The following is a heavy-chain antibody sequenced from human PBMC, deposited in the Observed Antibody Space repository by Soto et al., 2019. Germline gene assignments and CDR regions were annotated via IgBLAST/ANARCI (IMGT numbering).Heavy chain of an antibody. CDR2: ISTYNGNT. D-gene: IGHD6-13*01. V-gene: IGHV1-18*01. Sequence: GASVKVSWKASGYTFTSYGISWVRQAPGQGPEWMGRISTYNGNTNYVQKLQGRVTMTTDTSTNTAYMELRSLRYDDTAVYYCARDPGYSTTWHQAFDIWGQGTMVTVSS. CDR1: GYTFTSYG. CDR3: ARDPGYSTTWHQAFDI. J-gene: IGHJ3*02.